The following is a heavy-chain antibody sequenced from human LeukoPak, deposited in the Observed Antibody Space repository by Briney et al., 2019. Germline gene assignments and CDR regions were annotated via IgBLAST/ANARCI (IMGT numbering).Heavy chain of an antibody. D-gene: IGHD5-24*01. CDR2: ITGSGGST. CDR3: AKGRLDGMGLLDY. J-gene: IGHJ4*02. V-gene: IGHV3-23*01. CDR1: GFTFSSCA. Sequence: GGSLRLSCAASGFTFSSCAMNWVRQAPGKGLEWVSVITGSGGSTYYTDSVKGRFTISRDNSKNTLSLQMNSLRAEDTAVYYCAKGRLDGMGLLDYWGQGTLVTVSS.